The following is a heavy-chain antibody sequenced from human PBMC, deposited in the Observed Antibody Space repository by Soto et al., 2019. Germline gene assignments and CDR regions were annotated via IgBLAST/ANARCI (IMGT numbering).Heavy chain of an antibody. CDR3: ARNTMVRGVPGAFDI. CDR1: GFTFSDYY. J-gene: IGHJ3*02. CDR2: ITTSSTDT. D-gene: IGHD3-10*01. V-gene: IGHV3-11*06. Sequence: GGSLRLSCAASGFTFSDYYMSWIRQAPGKGLEWVSYITTSSTDTNYADSVKGRFTISRDNAKNSLFLQMNSLRVEDTALYYCARNTMVRGVPGAFDIWGQGTLVTVSS.